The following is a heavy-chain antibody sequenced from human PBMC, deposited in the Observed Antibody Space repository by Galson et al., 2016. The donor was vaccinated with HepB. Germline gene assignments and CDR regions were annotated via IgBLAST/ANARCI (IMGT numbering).Heavy chain of an antibody. V-gene: IGHV1-46*01. Sequence: SVKVSCKASGYTFTNYYMHWVRQAPGQGLEWMGLINPSGVITTYAQKFQGRVTMTRDTSTSTVYMELSSLRSEDTAVYYCARDLFVARSYYYYYGMGVWGQGTTVTVSS. D-gene: IGHD5-12*01. CDR3: ARDLFVARSYYYYYGMGV. CDR1: GYTFTNYY. J-gene: IGHJ6*02. CDR2: INPSGVIT.